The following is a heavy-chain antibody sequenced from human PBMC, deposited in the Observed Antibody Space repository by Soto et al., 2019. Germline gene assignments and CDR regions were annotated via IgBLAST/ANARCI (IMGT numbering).Heavy chain of an antibody. Sequence: ASVKVSCKASGYTFTSYGISWVRQAPGQGLEWMGWISAYNGNTNYAQKLQGRVTMTTDTSTSTAYMELRSLRSDDTAVYYCARVPIDNYCSGGSCYSVAGAFDIWGHGTMVTVSS. J-gene: IGHJ3*02. D-gene: IGHD2-15*01. CDR3: ARVPIDNYCSGGSCYSVAGAFDI. CDR1: GYTFTSYG. CDR2: ISAYNGNT. V-gene: IGHV1-18*01.